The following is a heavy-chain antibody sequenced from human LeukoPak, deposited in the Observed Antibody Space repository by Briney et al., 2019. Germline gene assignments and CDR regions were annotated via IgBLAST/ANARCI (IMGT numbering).Heavy chain of an antibody. J-gene: IGHJ4*02. V-gene: IGHV4-59*12. Sequence: SETLSLTCTVSGGSISSYYWSWIRQPPGKGLEWIGYIYYSGSTYYNPSLKSRVTISVDTSKNQFSLKLSSVTAADTAVYYCARGTTYGSGSYPYWGQGTLVTVSS. CDR1: GGSISSYY. CDR2: IYYSGST. CDR3: ARGTTYGSGSYPY. D-gene: IGHD3-10*01.